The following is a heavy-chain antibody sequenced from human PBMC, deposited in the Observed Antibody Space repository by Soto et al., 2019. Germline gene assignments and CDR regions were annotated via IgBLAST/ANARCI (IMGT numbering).Heavy chain of an antibody. V-gene: IGHV1-69*13. CDR2: IIPTFGTA. CDR3: ARITQEVWQPGPVFDY. Sequence: SVKVSCKASGGTFSSYAISWVRQAPGQGLEWMGGIIPTFGTANYAQKFQGRVTITADESTSTAYMELSSLRSEDTAVYYCARITQEVWQPGPVFDYWGQGTLVTVSS. J-gene: IGHJ4*02. CDR1: GGTFSSYA. D-gene: IGHD6-13*01.